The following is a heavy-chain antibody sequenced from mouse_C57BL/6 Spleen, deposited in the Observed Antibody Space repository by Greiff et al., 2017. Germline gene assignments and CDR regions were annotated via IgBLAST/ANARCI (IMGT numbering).Heavy chain of an antibody. V-gene: IGHV1-52*01. D-gene: IGHD5-1*01. J-gene: IGHJ4*01. CDR3: ARKRTGYAMDY. Sequence: QVHVKQPGAELVRPGSSVKLSCKASGYTFTSYWMHWVKQRPIQGLEWIGNIDPSDSETHYNQKFKDKATLTVDKSSSTAYMQLSSLTSEDSAVYYCARKRTGYAMDYWGQGTSVTVSS. CDR1: GYTFTSYW. CDR2: IDPSDSET.